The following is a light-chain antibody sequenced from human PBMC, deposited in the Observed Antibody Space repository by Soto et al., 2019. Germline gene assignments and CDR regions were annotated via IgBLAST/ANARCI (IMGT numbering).Light chain of an antibody. CDR1: TSNIGAGYD. V-gene: IGLV1-40*01. CDR2: GNI. Sequence: QSVLTQPPSVSGAPGQRVTISCTGSTSNIGAGYDIHWYQQLPGTAPKLLIYGNINRPSGVPDRFSGSKSDTSASLAITGLQAEDEADYYCQSYDNSLNEWVFGGGTQLTVL. CDR3: QSYDNSLNEWV. J-gene: IGLJ3*02.